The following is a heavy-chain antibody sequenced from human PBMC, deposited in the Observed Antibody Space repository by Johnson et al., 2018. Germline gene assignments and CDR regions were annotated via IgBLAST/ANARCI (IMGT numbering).Heavy chain of an antibody. D-gene: IGHD3-9*01. Sequence: EVQLVESGGGLVQPGGSLRLSCAASGFTFNNYVMYWVRQAPGKGLEWVSAIGGRGDSTFYADSVKGRFTISRDNSKNPLYLQMNSLRGEDTAVYYCAKDGHCLTGPSDAFDIWGQGTMVTVSS. J-gene: IGHJ3*02. CDR1: GFTFNNYV. V-gene: IGHV3-23*04. CDR2: IGGRGDST. CDR3: AKDGHCLTGPSDAFDI.